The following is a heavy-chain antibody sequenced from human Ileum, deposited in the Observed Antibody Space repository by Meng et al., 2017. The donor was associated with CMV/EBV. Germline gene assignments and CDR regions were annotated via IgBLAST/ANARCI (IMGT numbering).Heavy chain of an antibody. V-gene: IGHV3-53*01. CDR2: TYTGGTT. CDR3: ARHLYSFGVVTAIDY. CDR1: GFPVINTY. J-gene: IGHJ4*02. D-gene: IGHD3-3*01. Sequence: GGSLRLSCAASGFPVINTYMSWVRQAPGKGLEWVSVTYTGGTTYYADSVKGRFTVSRDSLNNTLSLQMNSLRAEDTAFYYCARHLYSFGVVTAIDYWGQGTLVTVS.